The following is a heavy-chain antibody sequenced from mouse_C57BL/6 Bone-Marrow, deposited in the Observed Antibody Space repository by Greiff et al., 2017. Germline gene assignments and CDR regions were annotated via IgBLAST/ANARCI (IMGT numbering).Heavy chain of an antibody. CDR1: GYTFTSYW. J-gene: IGHJ4*01. CDR3: TRGEVYYGYDYYAMDY. CDR2: IYPGNSDT. Sequence: VQLQQSGTVLARPGASVKMSCKTSGYTFTSYWMHWVKQRPGQGLEWIGAIYPGNSDTSYNQKFKGKAKLTAVTSASTAYMELSSLTNEDSAVYYCTRGEVYYGYDYYAMDYWGQGTSVTVSS. V-gene: IGHV1-5*01. D-gene: IGHD2-2*01.